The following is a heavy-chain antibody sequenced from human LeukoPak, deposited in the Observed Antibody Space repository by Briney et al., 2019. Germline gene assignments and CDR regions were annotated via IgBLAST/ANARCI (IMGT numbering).Heavy chain of an antibody. J-gene: IGHJ4*02. CDR3: AKGNGWSTYYFDY. D-gene: IGHD6-19*01. CDR2: ISGSGGSA. Sequence: GGSLRLSCAASGFTFSSYAMTWARQAPGKGLEWVSGISGSGGSANYADSVKGRFSISRDNSKSTLYLQMNSLRAEDTAVYYCAKGNGWSTYYFDYWGQGTLVTVSS. V-gene: IGHV3-23*01. CDR1: GFTFSSYA.